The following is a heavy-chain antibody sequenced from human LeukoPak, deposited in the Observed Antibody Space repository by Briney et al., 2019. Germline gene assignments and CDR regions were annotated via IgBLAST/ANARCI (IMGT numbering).Heavy chain of an antibody. CDR1: GYTFTSYG. CDR2: ISAYNGNT. CDR3: ARRKYGSGSYLSLNTHDYYYYYMDV. J-gene: IGHJ6*03. D-gene: IGHD3-10*01. Sequence: ASVKVSCKASGYTFTSYGISWVRQAPGQGLEWMGWISAYNGNTNYAQRLQGRVTMTTDTSTSTAYMELRSLRSDDTAVYYCARRKYGSGSYLSLNTHDYYYYYMDVWGKGTTVTVSS. V-gene: IGHV1-18*01.